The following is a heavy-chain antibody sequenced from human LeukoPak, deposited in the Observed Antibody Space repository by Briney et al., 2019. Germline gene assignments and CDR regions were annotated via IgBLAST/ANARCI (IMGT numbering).Heavy chain of an antibody. V-gene: IGHV3-33*01. CDR2: IWNDGSHQ. CDR3: ARDATEYGDSHFDW. Sequence: PGRSLRLSCSASGFSFSSYGMHWVRQAPRKGLEWVAVIWNDGSHQYYADSEKGRFTISRDNSRNTVYLQMNRLRVDDTAVYYCARDATEYGDSHFDWWGQGTLVTVSS. J-gene: IGHJ4*02. D-gene: IGHD4-17*01. CDR1: GFSFSSYG.